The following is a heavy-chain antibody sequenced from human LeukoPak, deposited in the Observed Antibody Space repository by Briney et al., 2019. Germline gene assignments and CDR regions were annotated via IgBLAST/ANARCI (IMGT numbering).Heavy chain of an antibody. V-gene: IGHV1-18*01. CDR2: ISAYNGNT. Sequence: ASVKVSCKASGYTFTSYGITWVRQAPGQGLEWMGWISAYNGNTNYAQKLQGRVTMTTDTSTSTAYMELRSLRSDDTAVYYCARGGGAAADYSYYCMDVWGKGTTVTVSS. CDR1: GYTFTSYG. J-gene: IGHJ6*03. CDR3: ARGGGAAADYSYYCMDV. D-gene: IGHD6-13*01.